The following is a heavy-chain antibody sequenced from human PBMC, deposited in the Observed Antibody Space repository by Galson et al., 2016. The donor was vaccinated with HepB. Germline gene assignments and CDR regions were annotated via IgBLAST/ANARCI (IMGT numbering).Heavy chain of an antibody. V-gene: IGHV3-15*01. D-gene: IGHD3-22*01. CDR1: GFTFSNAW. J-gene: IGHJ4*02. CDR2: IKTKTDGGTT. CDR3: AVSYYYDSSGNSNCDY. Sequence: SLRLSCAASGFTFSNAWMNWVRQAPGKGLEWVGRIKTKTDGGTTDYAAPVKGRFSISRDDSKNMVYLQINTLKTEDTAVYYCAVSYYYDSSGNSNCDYWGQGTLVTVSS.